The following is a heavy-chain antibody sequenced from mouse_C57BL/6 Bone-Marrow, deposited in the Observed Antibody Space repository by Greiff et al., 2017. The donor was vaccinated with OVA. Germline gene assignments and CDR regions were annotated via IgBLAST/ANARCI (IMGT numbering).Heavy chain of an antibody. CDR3: ARHEGDYGRDWYFDV. CDR2: FYPGSGSI. CDR1: GYTFTEYT. Sequence: QVHVKQSGAELVKPGASVKLSCKASGYTFTEYTIHWVKQRSGQGLEWIGWFYPGSGSIKYNEKFKDKATLTADKSSSTVYMELSRMTSEDSAVYFCARHEGDYGRDWYFDVWGTGTTVTVSS. J-gene: IGHJ1*03. D-gene: IGHD2-4*01. V-gene: IGHV1-62-2*01.